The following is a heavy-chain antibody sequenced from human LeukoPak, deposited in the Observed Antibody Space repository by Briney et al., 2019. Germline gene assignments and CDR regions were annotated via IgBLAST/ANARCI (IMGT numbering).Heavy chain of an antibody. CDR1: GFTFSSYA. Sequence: GGSLRLSWAASGFTFSSYAMNWVRQAPGKGLEWVSAISGSGSSTYYADSVKGRFTISRDNSKNTLYLQLNSLRAEDTAVYYCAKGIAAAGTGRWFDPWGQGTLVTVSS. V-gene: IGHV3-23*01. CDR2: ISGSGSST. D-gene: IGHD6-13*01. J-gene: IGHJ5*02. CDR3: AKGIAAAGTGRWFDP.